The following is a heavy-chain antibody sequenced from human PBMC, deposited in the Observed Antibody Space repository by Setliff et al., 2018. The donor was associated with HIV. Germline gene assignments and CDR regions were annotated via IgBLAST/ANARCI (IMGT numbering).Heavy chain of an antibody. CDR1: GGSIRSSSFY. D-gene: IGHD5-18*01. J-gene: IGHJ5*02. V-gene: IGHV4-39*01. Sequence: PSETLSLTCTVSGGSIRSSSFYWGWLRQPPGKGLEWIGSIYYSGGTYYNSSLKSRVTISVDTSKNQFSLKLSSVTAIDTAVYYCARHAIVDTAGRGFDPWGQGTLVTVSS. CDR2: IYYSGGT. CDR3: ARHAIVDTAGRGFDP.